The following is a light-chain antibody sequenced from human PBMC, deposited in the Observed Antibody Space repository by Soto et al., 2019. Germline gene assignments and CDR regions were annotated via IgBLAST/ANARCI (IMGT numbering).Light chain of an antibody. CDR3: QQANSFPLT. CDR2: DAS. CDR1: QSISAW. Sequence: DIRMTPSPSTLSASVVDRVTITCRASQSISAWLAWYQQKPGKAPKLLIYDASNLESGVPSRFSGGGSGTDFTLTISSLQPEDFATYYCQQANSFPLTFGQGTRLEIK. J-gene: IGKJ5*01. V-gene: IGKV1-5*01.